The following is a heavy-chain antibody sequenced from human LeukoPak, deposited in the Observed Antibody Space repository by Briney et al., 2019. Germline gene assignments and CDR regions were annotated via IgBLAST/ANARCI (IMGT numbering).Heavy chain of an antibody. CDR1: GYTFTSYG. Sequence: ASVKVSCKASGYTFTSYGISWVRQAPGQGLEWMGWISAYNGNTNYAQKFQGRVTMTRDTSISTAYMELSRLRSDDTAVYYCAGEGVAATLYYFDYWGQGTLVTVSS. D-gene: IGHD2-15*01. CDR3: AGEGVAATLYYFDY. J-gene: IGHJ4*02. V-gene: IGHV1-18*01. CDR2: ISAYNGNT.